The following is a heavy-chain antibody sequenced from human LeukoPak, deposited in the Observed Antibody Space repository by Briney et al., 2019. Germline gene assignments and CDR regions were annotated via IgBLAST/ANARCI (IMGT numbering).Heavy chain of an antibody. D-gene: IGHD1-1*01. J-gene: IGHJ4*02. CDR1: GFTFSNAF. CDR3: SRGDWNDWGIDY. Sequence: PGGSLRLSCAAFGFTFSNAFMNWVRQAPGSGLEWVGRIKSKTEGGTTHYAAPVKGRFIISRDDSKNTLYLQMTSLKTEDTAVYFCSRGDWNDWGIDYWGQGTLVTVSS. CDR2: IKSKTEGGTT. V-gene: IGHV3-15*01.